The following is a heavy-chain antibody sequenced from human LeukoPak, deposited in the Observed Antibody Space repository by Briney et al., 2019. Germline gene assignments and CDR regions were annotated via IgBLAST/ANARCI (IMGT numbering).Heavy chain of an antibody. D-gene: IGHD1-26*01. J-gene: IGHJ4*02. CDR2: IYYSGST. V-gene: IGHV4-59*06. CDR3: ARNPGSYHTDY. CDR1: GGSISSYY. Sequence: SETLSLTCTVSGGSISSYYWSWIRQPPGKGLECIGYIYYSGSTYYNPSLKSRVTISIDTSKNQFSLKLSSVTAADTAVYYCARNPGSYHTDYWGQGTLVTVSS.